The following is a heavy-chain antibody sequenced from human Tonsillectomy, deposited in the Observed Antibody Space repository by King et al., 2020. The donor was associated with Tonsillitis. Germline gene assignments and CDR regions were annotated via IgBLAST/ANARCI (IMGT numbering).Heavy chain of an antibody. CDR2: IYYSGST. D-gene: IGHD3-3*01. CDR1: GGSISSSSYY. CDR3: ARGSITIFGAVNSNWFDP. J-gene: IGHJ5*02. V-gene: IGHV4-39*07. Sequence: QLPESGPGLVKPSETLSLTCTVSGGSISSSSYYWGWIRQPPGKGLEWIGSIYYSGSTYYNPSLKSRVTISVDTSKNQFSLKLSSVTAADTAVYYCARGSITIFGAVNSNWFDPWGQGTLVTVSS.